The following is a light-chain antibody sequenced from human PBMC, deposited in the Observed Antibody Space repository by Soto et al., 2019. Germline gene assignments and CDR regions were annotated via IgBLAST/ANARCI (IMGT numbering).Light chain of an antibody. CDR1: QSLSSRY. CDR2: GAS. Sequence: EIVLTQSPGTLSLSPGERATLSCRASQSLSSRYLAWYQQKPGQAPRLLVYGASSRATAIPDRFSGSGSGTDFTHTNSSLDPEDFAVYYCQQYDDSPFTFGRGTRLEMK. CDR3: QQYDDSPFT. V-gene: IGKV3-20*01. J-gene: IGKJ5*01.